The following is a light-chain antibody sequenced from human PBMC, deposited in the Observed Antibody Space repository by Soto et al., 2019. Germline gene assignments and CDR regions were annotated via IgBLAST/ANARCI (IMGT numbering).Light chain of an antibody. J-gene: IGKJ5*01. CDR2: GAS. V-gene: IGKV3-20*01. CDR3: QQYASSPSIT. Sequence: EIVLTQSPGTLSLSPGERATLSCRAGQSVSSNYLAWYHQKPGQAPRLLIYGASSRATGIPDRFSGGGSGTDFTLTISRLEPEDFVVYYCQQYASSPSITFGQGTRLEIK. CDR1: QSVSSNY.